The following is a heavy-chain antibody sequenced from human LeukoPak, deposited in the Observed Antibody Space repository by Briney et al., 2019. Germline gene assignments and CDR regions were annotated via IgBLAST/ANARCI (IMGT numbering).Heavy chain of an antibody. D-gene: IGHD3-22*01. CDR1: GGSISSSSYY. J-gene: IGHJ4*02. V-gene: IGHV4-39*01. Sequence: SETLSLTCTVSGGSISSSSYYWAWIRQPPGKGLEWIGSINYSGNTYYNPSLKSRVTISVDTSKSQFFLKLSSVTAADTAVYYCARAYYYDSSGYSDHFDYWGQGTLVTVSS. CDR3: ARAYYYDSSGYSDHFDY. CDR2: INYSGNT.